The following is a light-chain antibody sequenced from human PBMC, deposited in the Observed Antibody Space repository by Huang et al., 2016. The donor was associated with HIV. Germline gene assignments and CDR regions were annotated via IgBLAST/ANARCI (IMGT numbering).Light chain of an antibody. Sequence: EIIMTQSPATLSLSPGERATLSCRASQSVSTNLAWYQHKPGQAPRLLIHGASTRATGVPARFSGSGSGTELTLTISSLQSEDFAVYFCHQYNNWPPGGTFGQGTKVEIK. V-gene: IGKV3-15*01. CDR3: HQYNNWPPGGT. CDR2: GAS. CDR1: QSVSTN. J-gene: IGKJ1*01.